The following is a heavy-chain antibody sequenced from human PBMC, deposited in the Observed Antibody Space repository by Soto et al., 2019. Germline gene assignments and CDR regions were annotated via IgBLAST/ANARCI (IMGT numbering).Heavy chain of an antibody. CDR2: ISGSGVIK. Sequence: EVQLLQSGGGWVQPGGSLRLSCAASGFTFSKYAMAWVRQAPGKGREWVSSISGSGVIKYYADSVQGRFTISRDNYNNTLSVQLNSMRVEDTAIYYCAKDLTSMVRVVLPSPWGQGILVTVSS. V-gene: IGHV3-23*01. CDR1: GFTFSKYA. J-gene: IGHJ5*02. D-gene: IGHD3-10*01. CDR3: AKDLTSMVRVVLPSP.